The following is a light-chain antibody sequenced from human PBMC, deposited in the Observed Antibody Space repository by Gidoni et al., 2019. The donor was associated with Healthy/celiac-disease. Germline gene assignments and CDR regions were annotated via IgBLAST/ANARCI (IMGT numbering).Light chain of an antibody. CDR1: QGISNY. CDR2: AAS. V-gene: IGKV1-27*01. Sequence: DIQMTQSPSSLSASVGDRVTITCRASQGISNYLAWYQQQPGKVPKLLIYAASTLQSGVPSQSSGSGSGTDFTLTISSLQPEDVATYYCQKYNSAPRTFGQGTKVEIK. J-gene: IGKJ1*01. CDR3: QKYNSAPRT.